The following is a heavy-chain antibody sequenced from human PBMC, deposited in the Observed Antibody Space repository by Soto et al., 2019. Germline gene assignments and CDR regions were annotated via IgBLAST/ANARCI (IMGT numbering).Heavy chain of an antibody. CDR2: ISYDGSNK. V-gene: IGHV3-30-3*01. CDR1: GFTFSSYA. J-gene: IGHJ4*02. D-gene: IGHD5-12*01. Sequence: GGSLRLSCAASGFTFSSYAMSWVRQAPGKGLEWVSVISYDGSNKYYADSVKGRFTISRDNSKNTLYLQMNSLRAEDTAVYYCAREGVATIEYYFDYWGQGTLVTVSS. CDR3: AREGVATIEYYFDY.